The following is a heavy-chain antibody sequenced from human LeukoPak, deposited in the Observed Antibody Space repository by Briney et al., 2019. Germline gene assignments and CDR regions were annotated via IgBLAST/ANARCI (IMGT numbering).Heavy chain of an antibody. V-gene: IGHV4-61*02. CDR3: ARHCNYYGSRY. CDR1: GGSISSGGHY. Sequence: PSETLSLTCTVSGGSISSGGHYWSWIRQPAGKGLEYLGRISSTGSTNYNPSLRSRVTISADTSKNQFSLKLSSVTAADTAVYYCARHCNYYGSRYWGQGTLVTVSS. J-gene: IGHJ4*02. D-gene: IGHD3-10*01. CDR2: ISSTGST.